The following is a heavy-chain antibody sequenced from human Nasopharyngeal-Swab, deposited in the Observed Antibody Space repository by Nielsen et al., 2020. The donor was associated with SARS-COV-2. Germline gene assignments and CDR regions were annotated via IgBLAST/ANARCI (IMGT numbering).Heavy chain of an antibody. J-gene: IGHJ4*02. CDR3: ARLGDGYRYYLDY. D-gene: IGHD2-21*02. CDR2: INHSGST. CDR1: GGSFSGYY. Sequence: SQTLSLTCAVYGGSFSGYYWSWIRQPPGKGLEWIGEINHSGSTNYNPSLKSRVTISVDTSKNQFSLKLSSVTAADTAVYYCARLGDGYRYYLDYWGQGTLVTVSS. V-gene: IGHV4-34*01.